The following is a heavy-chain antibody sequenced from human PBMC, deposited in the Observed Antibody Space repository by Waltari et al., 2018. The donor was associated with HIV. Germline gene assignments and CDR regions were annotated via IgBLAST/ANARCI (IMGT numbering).Heavy chain of an antibody. Sequence: QVQLQESGPGLVKPSDTLSLTCAVSDFSITSGHYWGWIRQSPGKGLEWIGSVFHSGSTFYKPSFKSRVSISVDTSKNPFALKLTSVTAADTAGYYCARQPAPDSTWFQIYFDYWGQGTVVTVSS. CDR3: ARQPAPDSTWFQIYFDY. J-gene: IGHJ4*02. V-gene: IGHV4-38-2*01. CDR1: DFSITSGHY. D-gene: IGHD6-13*01. CDR2: VFHSGST.